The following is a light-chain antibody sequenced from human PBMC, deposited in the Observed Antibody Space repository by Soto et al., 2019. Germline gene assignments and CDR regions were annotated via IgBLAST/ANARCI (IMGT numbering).Light chain of an antibody. CDR2: DVN. V-gene: IGLV2-14*01. J-gene: IGLJ1*01. CDR1: SSDVGGYDY. Sequence: QSVLTQPASVSGSPGQSITISCTGISSDVGGYDYVSWYRQLPGKAPKLLIYDVNNRPSGVSHRFSGSKSGNTASLTISGLQAEDEADYYCSSYTGSSTFVFGTGTKVTVL. CDR3: SSYTGSSTFV.